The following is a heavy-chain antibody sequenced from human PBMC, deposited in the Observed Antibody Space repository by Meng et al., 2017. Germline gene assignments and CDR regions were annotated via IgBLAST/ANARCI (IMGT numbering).Heavy chain of an antibody. Sequence: QVRLVQSGAEVKKPGSSVKVSCKAFGGTFSSYAISWVRQAPGQGLEWMGGIIPIFGTANYAQKFQGRVTITADESTSTAYMELSSLRSEDTAVYYCASPYCTNGVCSPEYWGQGTLVTVSS. CDR2: IIPIFGTA. CDR3: ASPYCTNGVCSPEY. CDR1: GGTFSSYA. J-gene: IGHJ4*02. V-gene: IGHV1-69*01. D-gene: IGHD2-8*01.